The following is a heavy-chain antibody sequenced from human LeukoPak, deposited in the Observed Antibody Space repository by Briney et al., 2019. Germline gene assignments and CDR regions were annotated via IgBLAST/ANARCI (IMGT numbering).Heavy chain of an antibody. J-gene: IGHJ4*02. V-gene: IGHV4-34*01. CDR3: ARHYVGSAYYFDY. CDR1: GGSFSGYY. D-gene: IGHD3-22*01. CDR2: INHSGST. Sequence: SETLSLTCAVYGGSFSGYYWSWIRQPPGKGLEWIGEINHSGSTNYNPSLKSRVTISVDTSKNQFSLKLSSVTAADTAVYYCARHYVGSAYYFDYWGQGILVTVSS.